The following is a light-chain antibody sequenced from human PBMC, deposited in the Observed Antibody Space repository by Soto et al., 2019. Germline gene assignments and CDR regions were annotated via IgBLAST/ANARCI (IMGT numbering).Light chain of an antibody. J-gene: IGLJ3*02. V-gene: IGLV1-44*01. CDR3: AAWDYGLNGWL. CDR1: NSNVGNNT. CDR2: GYN. Sequence: QSVLTQPPAASGTPGQRVTISCSGSNSNVGNNTVNWSQQFPGTSPRHLIEGYNQQPSGVPDRFSGTTSANSAPLATSGLKSEDDADYCCAAWDYGLNGWLFGGGTKLTVL.